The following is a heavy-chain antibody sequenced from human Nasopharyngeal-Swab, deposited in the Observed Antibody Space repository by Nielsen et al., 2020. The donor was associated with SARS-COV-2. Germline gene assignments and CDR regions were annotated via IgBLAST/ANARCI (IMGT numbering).Heavy chain of an antibody. CDR2: INWNSGVI. V-gene: IGHV3-9*01. Sequence: SLKISCAASGFTFDDYAMYWVRQPPGKGLEWVSSINWNSGVIGYADSVKGRFTVSRDNAKNSLYLQMNSLRAEDTALYHCAKGLLFAGVVSYNRHYSYALHVWGQGTTVTVSS. D-gene: IGHD3-3*01. CDR1: GFTFDDYA. CDR3: AKGLLFAGVVSYNRHYSYALHV. J-gene: IGHJ6*02.